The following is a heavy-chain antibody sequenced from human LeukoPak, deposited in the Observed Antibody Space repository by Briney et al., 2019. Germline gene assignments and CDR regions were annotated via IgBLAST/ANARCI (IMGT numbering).Heavy chain of an antibody. V-gene: IGHV1-2*06. CDR3: ARDPLVGVRITGTVWFDP. CDR1: GYTFTGYY. D-gene: IGHD1-7*01. CDR2: INPNSGGT. Sequence: ASVKVSCKASGYTFTGYYIHWVRQAPGQGLEWMGRINPNSGGTNYAQKFQGRVTMTRDTSISTAYMELSRLRSDDTAVYYCARDPLVGVRITGTVWFDPWGQGTLVTVSS. J-gene: IGHJ5*02.